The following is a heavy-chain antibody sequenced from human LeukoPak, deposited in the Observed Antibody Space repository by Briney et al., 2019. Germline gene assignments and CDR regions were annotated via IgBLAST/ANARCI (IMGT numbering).Heavy chain of an antibody. J-gene: IGHJ4*02. CDR2: MSGSGGST. CDR3: AKRYCSGGSCYSGLDF. D-gene: IGHD2-15*01. CDR1: GCTFTSHG. V-gene: IGHV3-23*01. Sequence: GGSLRLSCTTSGCTFTSHGMSWVRQAPGKGLEWVSAMSGSGGSTYYADSVKGRFTISRDISKNTLYLQMNSLRAEDTALYYCAKRYCSGGSCYSGLDFWGQGTLVTVSS.